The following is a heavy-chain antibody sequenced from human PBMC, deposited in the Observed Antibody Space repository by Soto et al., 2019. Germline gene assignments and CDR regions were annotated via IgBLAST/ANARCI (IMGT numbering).Heavy chain of an antibody. CDR1: GGSLSGYY. D-gene: IGHD3-9*01. Sequence: SETLSLTCAVYGGSLSGYYWSWIRQPPGKGLEWIGEINHSGSTNYNPSLKSRVTISVDTSKNQFSLKLSSVTAADTAVYYCARGYYDILTGYDYYGMDVWGQGTTVT. V-gene: IGHV4-34*01. CDR2: INHSGST. J-gene: IGHJ6*02. CDR3: ARGYYDILTGYDYYGMDV.